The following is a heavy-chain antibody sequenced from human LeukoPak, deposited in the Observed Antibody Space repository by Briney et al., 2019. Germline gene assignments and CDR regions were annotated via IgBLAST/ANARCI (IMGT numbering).Heavy chain of an antibody. CDR1: GGSISSYY. J-gene: IGHJ5*02. Sequence: SETLSLTCTVSGGSISSYYWSWIRQPPGKGLEWIGYIYYSESTNYNPSLKSRVTISVDTSKNQFSLRLSSVTAADTAVYYCARESLTWLQSRTSWFDPWGQGTLVTVSS. CDR3: ARESLTWLQSRTSWFDP. D-gene: IGHD5-24*01. CDR2: IYYSEST. V-gene: IGHV4-59*12.